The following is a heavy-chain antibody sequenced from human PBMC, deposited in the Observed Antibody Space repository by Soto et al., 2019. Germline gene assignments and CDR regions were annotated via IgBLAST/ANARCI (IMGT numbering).Heavy chain of an antibody. CDR1: GFTFSMFS. V-gene: IGHV3-64D*06. D-gene: IGHD4-17*01. J-gene: IGHJ5*02. CDR3: VHPRSTVQIPPT. Sequence: GGSLRLSCSASGFTFSMFSMHWVRQAPGKGLEYVSGISSNGDSTYYADSVKGRFTISRDNSKNTLYLQMSSLRAVDTAVYYCVHPRSTVQIPPTWGQGTLVTAPQ. CDR2: ISSNGDST.